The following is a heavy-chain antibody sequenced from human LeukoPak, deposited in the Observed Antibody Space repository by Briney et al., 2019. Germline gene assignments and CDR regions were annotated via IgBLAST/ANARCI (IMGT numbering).Heavy chain of an antibody. Sequence: GASVKVSCKASGGTFSSYAISWVRQAPGQGLEWMGGIIPIFGTANYAQKFQGRVTITTDESTSTAYMELSSLRSEDTAVYYCAKGTYYYDSSGYSRSFYYYYMDVWGKGTTVTVSS. D-gene: IGHD3-22*01. CDR2: IIPIFGTA. CDR3: AKGTYYYDSSGYSRSFYYYYMDV. V-gene: IGHV1-69*05. CDR1: GGTFSSYA. J-gene: IGHJ6*03.